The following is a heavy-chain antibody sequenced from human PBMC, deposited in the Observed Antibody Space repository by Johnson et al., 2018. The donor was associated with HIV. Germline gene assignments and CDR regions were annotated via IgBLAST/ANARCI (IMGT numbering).Heavy chain of an antibody. CDR1: GFTFSSYD. D-gene: IGHD6-13*01. CDR3: AKDLIAAAAPTAFDI. V-gene: IGHV3-13*01. Sequence: VQLVESGGDLVKPGGSLRLSCAASGFTFSSYDMHWVRQISGKGLEWVSAIGTAGDIYYPDSVKGRFTISRDNSKNSLYLQMNSLRTEDTALYYCAKDLIAAAAPTAFDIWGQGTMVTVSS. CDR2: IGTAGDI. J-gene: IGHJ3*02.